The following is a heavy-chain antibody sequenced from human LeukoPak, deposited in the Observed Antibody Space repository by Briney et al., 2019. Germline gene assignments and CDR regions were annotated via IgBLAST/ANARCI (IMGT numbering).Heavy chain of an antibody. V-gene: IGHV3-23*01. CDR2: ISGSGAST. CDR1: GFTFSSYA. Sequence: PGGSLRLSCAASGFTFSSYAMSWVRQAPGKGLEWVSSISGSGASTYYADSVKGRCTISRDISKNTLFLQMNSLRAEDTAVYYCAKDKGLPLYLSDSSGYYPDTFDIWGQGTKVTVSS. D-gene: IGHD3-22*01. J-gene: IGHJ3*02. CDR3: AKDKGLPLYLSDSSGYYPDTFDI.